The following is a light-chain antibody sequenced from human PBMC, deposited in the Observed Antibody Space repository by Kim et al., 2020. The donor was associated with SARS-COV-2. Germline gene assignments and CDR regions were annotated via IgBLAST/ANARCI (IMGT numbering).Light chain of an antibody. Sequence: GQSVTIFCTGTSSDVGGYEYVSWYQQHPGKVPKLMIYDVNRRPSGVPDRFSGSKSGNTASLTISGLQADDEADYYCCSYAGSYTALFGGGTKLTVL. CDR1: SSDVGGYEY. CDR3: CSYAGSYTAL. CDR2: DVN. V-gene: IGLV2-11*03. J-gene: IGLJ2*01.